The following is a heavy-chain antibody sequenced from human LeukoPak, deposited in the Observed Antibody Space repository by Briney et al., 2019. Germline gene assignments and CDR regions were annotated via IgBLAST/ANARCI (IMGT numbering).Heavy chain of an antibody. J-gene: IGHJ4*02. V-gene: IGHV4-31*03. CDR3: ARDRGGSYYGSYFDY. CDR2: IYYSGST. D-gene: IGHD1-26*01. CDR1: GGSISSSGYY. Sequence: SETLSLTCTVSGGSISSSGYYWSWIRQHPGKGLEWIGYIYYSGSTYYNPSLKSRVTISVDTSKNQFSLKLSSVTAADTAVYYCARDRGGSYYGSYFDYWGQGTLVTVSS.